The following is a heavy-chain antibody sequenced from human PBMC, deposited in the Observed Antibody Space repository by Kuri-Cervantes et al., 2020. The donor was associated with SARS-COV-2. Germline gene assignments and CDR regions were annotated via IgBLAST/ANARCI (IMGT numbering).Heavy chain of an antibody. CDR3: ARDFGLPAALAYYYGMDV. CDR2: IIPIFGIA. V-gene: IGHV1-69*10. D-gene: IGHD2-2*01. J-gene: IGHJ6*02. CDR1: GGTFSSYA. Sequence: SVKVSCKASGGTFSSYAISWVRQAPGQGLEWMGGIIPIFGIANYAQKFQGRVTMTRDTSTSTVYMELSSLRSEDTAVYYCARDFGLPAALAYYYGMDVWGQGTTVTVSS.